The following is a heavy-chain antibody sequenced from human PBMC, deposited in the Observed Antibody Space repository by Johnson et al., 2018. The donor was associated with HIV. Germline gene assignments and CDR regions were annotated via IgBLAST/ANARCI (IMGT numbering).Heavy chain of an antibody. Sequence: VQLVESGGGLVQPGGSLRLSCAASGFIFSSYDMHWVRQATGKGLEWVSAIGTAGDTYYPGSVKGRFTISRENAKNSLYLQMNSLRAGDTALYYCAKDERAAAGTRGLDAFDIWGQGTMVTVSS. V-gene: IGHV3-13*01. J-gene: IGHJ3*02. CDR2: IGTAGDT. CDR1: GFIFSSYD. D-gene: IGHD6-13*01. CDR3: AKDERAAAGTRGLDAFDI.